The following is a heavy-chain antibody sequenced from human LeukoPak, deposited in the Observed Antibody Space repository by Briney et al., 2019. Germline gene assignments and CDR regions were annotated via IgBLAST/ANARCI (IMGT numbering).Heavy chain of an antibody. CDR3: TRAAEQRPIDY. CDR2: INSEGGLI. Sequence: GGSLRLSCAASGFALSDYWMQWVRQAPGKGLVWVSRINSEGGLISYADSVKGRFTIYRDNAKNTLYLQMNSLTAEDTAMYYCTRAAEQRPIDYWGQGTLVTVSS. D-gene: IGHD6-25*01. V-gene: IGHV3-74*01. CDR1: GFALSDYW. J-gene: IGHJ4*02.